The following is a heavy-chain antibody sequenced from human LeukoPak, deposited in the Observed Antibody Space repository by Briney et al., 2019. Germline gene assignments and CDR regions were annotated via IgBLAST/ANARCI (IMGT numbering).Heavy chain of an antibody. CDR1: GFTFSNYG. Sequence: GGSLRLSCAASGFTFSNYGMHWVRQAPGKGLEWVAVIWYDGSNKYSADSVKGRFTISRDNSKNTLYLQMNSLRAEDTAVYYCARSGFWSGYHYFDYWGQGTLVTVSS. J-gene: IGHJ4*02. V-gene: IGHV3-33*01. CDR3: ARSGFWSGYHYFDY. D-gene: IGHD3-3*01. CDR2: IWYDGSNK.